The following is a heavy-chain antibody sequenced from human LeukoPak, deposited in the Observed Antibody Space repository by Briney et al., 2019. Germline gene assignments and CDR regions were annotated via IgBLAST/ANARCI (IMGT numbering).Heavy chain of an antibody. V-gene: IGHV3-48*01. Sequence: GGSLRLSCAASGFTFSSYSMNWVRQAPGKGLEWVSYISSSSSTIYYADSVKGRFTISRDNAKNSLYLQMNSLRAEDTAVYYCARSSWDNFDYWGQGTLVTVSS. CDR2: ISSSSSTI. CDR1: GFTFSSYS. J-gene: IGHJ4*02. CDR3: ARSSWDNFDY. D-gene: IGHD6-13*01.